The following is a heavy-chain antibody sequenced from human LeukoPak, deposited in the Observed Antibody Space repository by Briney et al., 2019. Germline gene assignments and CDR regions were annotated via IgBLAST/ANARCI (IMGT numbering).Heavy chain of an antibody. D-gene: IGHD2-2*02. CDR3: AMAGDIVVVPAAISWFDP. J-gene: IGHJ5*02. Sequence: PSETLSLTCTVSGGSISSSSYYWGWIRQPPGKGLEWIGSIYYSGSTYYNPSLKSRVTISVDTSKNQFSLKLSSVTAADTAVYYCAMAGDIVVVPAAISWFDPWGQGTLVTVSS. CDR1: GGSISSSSYY. V-gene: IGHV4-39*01. CDR2: IYYSGST.